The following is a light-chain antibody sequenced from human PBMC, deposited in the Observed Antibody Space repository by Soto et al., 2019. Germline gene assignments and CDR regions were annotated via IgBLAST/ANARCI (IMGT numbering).Light chain of an antibody. CDR1: SSDIGGYNY. CDR2: EVT. Sequence: QSALTRPASVSVSPGQSITMSCTGTSSDIGGYNYVSWYQQHPGKVPKLIIFEVTTRPSGVSNRFSGSKSGNTASLTISGLQADDEADYYCSSFTSTTTLYVFGTGTKVTVL. V-gene: IGLV2-14*01. CDR3: SSFTSTTTLYV. J-gene: IGLJ1*01.